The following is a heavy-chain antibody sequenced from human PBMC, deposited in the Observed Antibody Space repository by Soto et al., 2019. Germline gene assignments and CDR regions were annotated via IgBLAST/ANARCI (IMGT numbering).Heavy chain of an antibody. V-gene: IGHV1-8*01. CDR3: AKNVWGITIFGGMDV. Sequence: GASVKVSCKASGYTFTSYDINWVRQATGQGLEWMGWMNPNSGNTGYAQKFQGRVTMTRNTSISTAYMELSSLRSEDTAVYYCAKNVWGITIFGGMDVWGQGATVTVSS. CDR2: MNPNSGNT. J-gene: IGHJ6*02. CDR1: GYTFTSYD. D-gene: IGHD3-9*01.